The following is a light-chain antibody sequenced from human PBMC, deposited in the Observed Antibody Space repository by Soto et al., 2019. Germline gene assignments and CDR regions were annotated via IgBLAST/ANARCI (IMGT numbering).Light chain of an antibody. J-gene: IGKJ4*01. CDR3: QQYFSYPLT. Sequence: AIRMTQSPSSFSATRGDRVTITCRASQGISSYLAWYQQKPGKAPKLLIYAASTWQSGVPSRFSGSGSGTDFTLTISCLQSEDFATYYCQQYFSYPLTFGGGTKVEIK. V-gene: IGKV1-8*01. CDR1: QGISSY. CDR2: AAS.